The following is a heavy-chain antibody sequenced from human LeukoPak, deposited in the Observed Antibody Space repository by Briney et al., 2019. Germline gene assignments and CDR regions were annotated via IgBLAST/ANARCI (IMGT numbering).Heavy chain of an antibody. Sequence: VGSLRLSCAASGFTFSHYSMAWVRQAPGKGLERVSSITSSSSHIYYADSVKGRFTISRDNAKNSLYLQMNSLRAEDTAIYYCARVKMGATVTTFHYYCMDVWGVGTTVTVSS. V-gene: IGHV3-21*01. J-gene: IGHJ6*03. CDR2: ITSSSSHI. CDR3: ARVKMGATVTTFHYYCMDV. D-gene: IGHD4-11*01. CDR1: GFTFSHYS.